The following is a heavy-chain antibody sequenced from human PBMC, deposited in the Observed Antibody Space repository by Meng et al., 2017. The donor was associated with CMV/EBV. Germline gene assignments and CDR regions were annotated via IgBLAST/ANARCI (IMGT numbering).Heavy chain of an antibody. CDR3: ARGVEMATINYYGMDV. D-gene: IGHD5-24*01. V-gene: IGHV4-59*01. CDR2: IYYSGST. Sequence: SETLSLTCTVSGGSISSYYWSWVRQPPGKGLEWFGYIYYSGSTNYNPSLKSRVTISVDTSKNQFSLKLSSVTAADTAVYYCARGVEMATINYYGMDVWGQGTTVTVSS. J-gene: IGHJ6*02. CDR1: GGSISSYY.